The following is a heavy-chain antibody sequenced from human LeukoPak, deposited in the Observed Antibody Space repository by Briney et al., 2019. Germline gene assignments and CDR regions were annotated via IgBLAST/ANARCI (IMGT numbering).Heavy chain of an antibody. D-gene: IGHD4-4*01. J-gene: IGHJ3*02. CDR2: IYYSGST. Sequence: PSETLSLTCTVSGGSISSGGYSWSWIRQHPGKGLEWIGYIYYSGSTYYNPSLKSRVTISVDTSKNQFSLKLSSVTAADTAVYYCARRMTTVTTPFDIWGQGTMVTVSS. CDR3: ARRMTTVTTPFDI. CDR1: GGSISSGGYS. V-gene: IGHV4-31*03.